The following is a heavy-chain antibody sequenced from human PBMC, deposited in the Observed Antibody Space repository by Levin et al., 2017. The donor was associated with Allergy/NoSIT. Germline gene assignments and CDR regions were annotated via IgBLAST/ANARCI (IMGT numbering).Heavy chain of an antibody. J-gene: IGHJ3*02. V-gene: IGHV3-23*01. CDR2: ISGSGGST. D-gene: IGHD4-17*01. CDR3: AKDPRPVFYGGAFDI. Sequence: AGGSLRLSCAASGFTFSSYAMSWVRQAPGKGLEWVSAISGSGGSTYYADSVKGRFTISRDNSKNTLYLQMNSLRAEDTAVYYCAKDPRPVFYGGAFDIWGQGTMVTVSS. CDR1: GFTFSSYA.